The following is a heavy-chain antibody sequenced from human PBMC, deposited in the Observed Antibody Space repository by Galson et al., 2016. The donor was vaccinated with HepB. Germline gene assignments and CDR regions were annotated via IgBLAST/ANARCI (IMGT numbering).Heavy chain of an antibody. Sequence: SETLSLTCTVYGGSLNGYYWSWIRQSPGKGLEWTGEINHTGSTNYNPSLKRRVTMSVDTSNYHFSLYLNSVTAADTAVYFCARGPVGMAVFDYWGQGTLVTVSS. V-gene: IGHV4-34*01. CDR1: GGSLNGYY. CDR3: ARGPVGMAVFDY. CDR2: INHTGST. D-gene: IGHD4-23*01. J-gene: IGHJ4*02.